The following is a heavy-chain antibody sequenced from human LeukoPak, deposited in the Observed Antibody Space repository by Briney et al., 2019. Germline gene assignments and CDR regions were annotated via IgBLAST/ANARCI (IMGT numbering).Heavy chain of an antibody. CDR1: GFTFSSYW. D-gene: IGHD3-22*01. Sequence: PGGSLRLSCAASGFTFSSYWMSWVRQAPGKGLEWVANIKQDGSEKYYVDSVKGRFTISRDNAKNSLYLQMNSLRAEDTAVYYCAKDANYYDSSGPLDYWGQGTLVTVSS. CDR3: AKDANYYDSSGPLDY. J-gene: IGHJ4*02. CDR2: IKQDGSEK. V-gene: IGHV3-7*04.